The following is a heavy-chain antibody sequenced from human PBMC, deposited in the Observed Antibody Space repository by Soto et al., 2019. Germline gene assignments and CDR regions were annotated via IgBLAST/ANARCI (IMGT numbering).Heavy chain of an antibody. V-gene: IGHV3-30*18. D-gene: IGHD3-16*01. CDR3: AKDRDDYIWGTYSDFDY. CDR2: ISYDGSNK. J-gene: IGHJ4*02. CDR1: GFTFSSYG. Sequence: GGSLRLSCAASGFTFSSYGMHWVRQAPGKGLEWVAVISYDGSNKYYADSVKGRFTISRDNSKNTLYLQMNSLRAEDTAVYYCAKDRDDYIWGTYSDFDYWGQGTLVTVSS.